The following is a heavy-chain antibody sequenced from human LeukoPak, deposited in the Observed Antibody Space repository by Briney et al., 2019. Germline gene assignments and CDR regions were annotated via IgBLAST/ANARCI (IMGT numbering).Heavy chain of an antibody. V-gene: IGHV3-13*01. CDR3: VRGGIQVSGIDEIDY. CDR1: GFTFRSYD. J-gene: IGHJ4*02. CDR2: VGISGDT. D-gene: IGHD6-19*01. Sequence: GGSLRLSCAASGFTFRSYDMHWVRQVTGKGLEWVPAVGISGDTYYAGSVKGRFTISRENAKNSLYLQMNSLTAGDTAVYYCVRGGIQVSGIDEIDYWGQGTLVTVSS.